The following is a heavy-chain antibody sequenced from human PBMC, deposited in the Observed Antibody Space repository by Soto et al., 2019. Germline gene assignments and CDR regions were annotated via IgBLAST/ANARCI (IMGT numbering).Heavy chain of an antibody. CDR3: ARDYDILTGSSIY. V-gene: IGHV3-48*01. J-gene: IGHJ4*02. Sequence: LRLSCAASGFTFSNYAMNWVRQAPGKGLEWVSYISSSSITIYHADSVKGRFTISRDNVKKSLYLQMNSLRAEDTAVYYCARDYDILTGSSIYWGQGTLVTVSS. CDR1: GFTFSNYA. D-gene: IGHD3-9*01. CDR2: ISSSSITI.